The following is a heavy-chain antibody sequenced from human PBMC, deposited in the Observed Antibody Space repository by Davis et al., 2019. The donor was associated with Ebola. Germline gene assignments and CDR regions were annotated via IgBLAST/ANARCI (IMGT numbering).Heavy chain of an antibody. Sequence: SETLSLTCAVYGGSFSGYYWSWIRQPPGKGLEWIGEINHSGSTNYNPSLKSRVTISVDTSKNQFSLKLSSVTAADTAVYYCARGRYCSSTSCHLYYYYYMDVWGKGTTVTVSS. J-gene: IGHJ6*03. D-gene: IGHD2-2*01. CDR2: INHSGST. V-gene: IGHV4-34*01. CDR3: ARGRYCSSTSCHLYYYYYMDV. CDR1: GGSFSGYY.